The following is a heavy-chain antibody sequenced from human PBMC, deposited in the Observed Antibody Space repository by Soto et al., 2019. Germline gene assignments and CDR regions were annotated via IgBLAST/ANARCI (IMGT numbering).Heavy chain of an antibody. CDR3: VRGRSYSVYDF. J-gene: IGHJ4*02. V-gene: IGHV4-4*07. CDR1: GGSISGHA. Sequence: PSETLSLTCTVSGGSISGHAWIWVRQPAGRGLEWIGHIYPSGSTTYNPSLRSRVTMSLDTSNTQIFLNLTSVPAADAAVFYCVRGRSYSVYDFWGPGPLVIVSS. D-gene: IGHD5-12*01. CDR2: IYPSGST.